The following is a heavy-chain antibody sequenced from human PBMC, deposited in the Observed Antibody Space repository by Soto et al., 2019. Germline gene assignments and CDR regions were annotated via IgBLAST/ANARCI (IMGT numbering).Heavy chain of an antibody. Sequence: QVQLQESGPGLVKPSQTLSLTCTVSGGSISSGGYYWSWIRQHPGKGLEWIGYIYYSGNTYYNPSLKSRVSMSVDTSKIQFSLKLYSVTAADTAVYYCARGGQYDSGYYFRQPLDYWGQGTLVTVSS. CDR3: ARGGQYDSGYYFRQPLDY. CDR1: GGSISSGGYY. D-gene: IGHD5-12*01. J-gene: IGHJ4*02. V-gene: IGHV4-31*03. CDR2: IYYSGNT.